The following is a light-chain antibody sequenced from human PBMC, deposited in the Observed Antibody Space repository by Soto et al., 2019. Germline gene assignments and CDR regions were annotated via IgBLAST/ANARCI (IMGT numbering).Light chain of an antibody. CDR2: GAS. CDR1: HSISTN. CDR3: QQYGGSPRT. Sequence: EIIMTQSPATLSVSPGEGATLSCRTSHSISTNLAWYQHKRGQSPRLLIHGASNRATGIPDRFSGSGSGTDFTLTITRLEPEDFAVYYCQQYGGSPRTFGQGTKVEVK. J-gene: IGKJ1*01. V-gene: IGKV3-20*01.